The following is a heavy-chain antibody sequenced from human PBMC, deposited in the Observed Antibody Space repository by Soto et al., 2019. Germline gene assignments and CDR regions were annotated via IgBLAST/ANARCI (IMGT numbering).Heavy chain of an antibody. CDR1: GFTFTFYS. D-gene: IGHD3-3*01. CDR3: VRDPWNY. CDR2: INPSGST. V-gene: IGHV1-46*01. J-gene: IGHJ4*02. Sequence: ASVKVSCKTSGFTFTFYSMHWVRQAPGQGLEWMGIINPSGSTYYAQRFQGRVTMTRDTSTSTVYMQLSSLRSEDTAVYYCVRDPWNYWGQGTLVTVSS.